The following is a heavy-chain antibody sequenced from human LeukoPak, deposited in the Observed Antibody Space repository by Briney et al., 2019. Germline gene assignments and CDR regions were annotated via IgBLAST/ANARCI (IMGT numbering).Heavy chain of an antibody. CDR3: ARGGYSSGIEY. J-gene: IGHJ4*02. CDR2: ISSSSSTI. D-gene: IGHD6-19*01. V-gene: IGHV3-48*01. CDR1: GFTFSSYS. Sequence: GGSLRLSCAASGFTFSSYSMNWVRQAPGKGLEWVSYISSSSSTIYYADSVRGRFTISRDNAKNSLYLQMNSLRAEDTAVYYCARGGYSSGIEYWGQGTLVTVSS.